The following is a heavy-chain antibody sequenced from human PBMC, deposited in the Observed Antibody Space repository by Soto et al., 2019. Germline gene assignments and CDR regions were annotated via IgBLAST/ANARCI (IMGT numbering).Heavy chain of an antibody. Sequence: GESLKISCKGSGYNFITDWISWVRQMPGKGLEWMGRIDPTDSYTKYSPSFEGHVTISADKSISTAYLQWSSLEASDTAMYYCARPTYCSSTHCSPFDYWGQGTLVTVSS. CDR2: IDPTDSYT. CDR1: GYNFITDW. CDR3: ARPTYCSSTHCSPFDY. J-gene: IGHJ4*02. D-gene: IGHD2-2*01. V-gene: IGHV5-10-1*01.